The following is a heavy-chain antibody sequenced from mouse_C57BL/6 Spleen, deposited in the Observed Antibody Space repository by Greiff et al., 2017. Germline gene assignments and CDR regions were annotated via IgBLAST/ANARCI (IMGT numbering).Heavy chain of an antibody. Sequence: VQLQQSGPELVKPGASVKIPCKASGYTFTDYNMDWVKQSHGKSLEWIGDINPNNGGTIYNQKFKGKAALTVDKSSSTAYMELRSLTSEDTAVYYCARLRYFDVWGTGTTVTVSS. CDR1: GYTFTDYN. CDR3: ARLRYFDV. J-gene: IGHJ1*03. V-gene: IGHV1-18*01. CDR2: INPNNGGT.